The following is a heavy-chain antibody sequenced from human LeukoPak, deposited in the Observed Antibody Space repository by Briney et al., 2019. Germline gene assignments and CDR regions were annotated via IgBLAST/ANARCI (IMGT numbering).Heavy chain of an antibody. D-gene: IGHD5-18*01. V-gene: IGHV4-59*01. CDR1: GGSIRSYY. CDR2: IYNIGST. J-gene: IGHJ4*02. CDR3: ARERTAMGPGGDY. Sequence: SETLSLTCTVSGGSIRSYYWSWIRQSPGKGLEWIGSIYNIGSTNYNPSLKSRVTMSVDTSKNQFSLKLRSVTAADTAVYYCARERTAMGPGGDYWGQGTLVTVSS.